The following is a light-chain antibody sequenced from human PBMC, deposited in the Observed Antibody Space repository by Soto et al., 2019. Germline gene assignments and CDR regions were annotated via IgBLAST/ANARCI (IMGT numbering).Light chain of an antibody. J-gene: IGLJ2*01. CDR2: DVS. V-gene: IGLV2-14*03. CDR1: SSDVGGSNY. CDR3: SSYTSTTHVV. Sequence: QSVLTQPASVSGSPGQSITISCTGTSSDVGGSNYVSWYQHHPGKAPKLMIYDVSNRPSGVSNRFSGSKSGYTASLTISGLQAEDEADYYCSSYTSTTHVVFGGGTKLTVL.